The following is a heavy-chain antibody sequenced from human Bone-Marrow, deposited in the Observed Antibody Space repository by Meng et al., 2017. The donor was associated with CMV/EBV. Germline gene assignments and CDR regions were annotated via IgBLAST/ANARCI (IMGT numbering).Heavy chain of an antibody. J-gene: IGHJ4*02. D-gene: IGHD3-22*01. Sequence: QVQLVQCGAEVKKPGASVKVSCKASGYTFTSYGISWVRQAPGQGLEWMGWISAYNGNTNYAQKLQGRVTMTTDTSTSTAYMELRSLRSDDTAVYYCAVTYYYDSSGYYSFDYWGQGTLVTVSS. CDR1: GYTFTSYG. CDR3: AVTYYYDSSGYYSFDY. CDR2: ISAYNGNT. V-gene: IGHV1-18*01.